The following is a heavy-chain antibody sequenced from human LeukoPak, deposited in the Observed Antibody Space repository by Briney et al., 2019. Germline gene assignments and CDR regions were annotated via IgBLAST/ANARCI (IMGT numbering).Heavy chain of an antibody. CDR1: GYTFTSYG. V-gene: IGHV1-46*01. D-gene: IGHD3-9*01. CDR3: AREGVLTYYDILTGSPVEGTWFDP. CDR2: INPSGGST. J-gene: IGHJ5*02. Sequence: ASVKVSCKASGYTFTSYGISWVRQAPGQGLEWMGIINPSGGSTSYAQKFQGRVTMTRDMSTSTVYMELSSLRSEDTPVYYCAREGVLTYYDILTGSPVEGTWFDPWGQGTLVTVSS.